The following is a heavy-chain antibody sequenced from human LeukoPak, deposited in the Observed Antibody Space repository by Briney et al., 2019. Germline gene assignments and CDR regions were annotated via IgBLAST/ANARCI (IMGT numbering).Heavy chain of an antibody. CDR3: ARRGLPLYYYYMDV. D-gene: IGHD4-17*01. Sequence: SETLSLTCAVSGGSISSSNWWSWVRQPPGKGLEWIGEIYHSGSTNYNPSLKSRVTISVDKSKNQFSLKLSSVTAADTAVYYCARRGLPLYYYYMDVWGKGTTVTVSS. CDR2: IYHSGST. J-gene: IGHJ6*03. CDR1: GGSISSSNW. V-gene: IGHV4-4*02.